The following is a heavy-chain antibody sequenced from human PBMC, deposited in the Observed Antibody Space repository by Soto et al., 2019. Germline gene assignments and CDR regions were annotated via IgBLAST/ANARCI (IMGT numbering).Heavy chain of an antibody. V-gene: IGHV3-23*01. CDR1: GFTFSYYT. D-gene: IGHD2-2*01. J-gene: IGHJ6*02. Sequence: EVQLLESGGGLVQPGGSLRLSCVASGFTFSYYTMSWVRQAPGKGLEWVSGISNSGDTIYYADSVKGRFTISRDNFKNALSQQMNCLRADDTAVYYCAVPVPATTHDNDSDIDGWGQGTMVTVSS. CDR2: ISNSGDTI. CDR3: AVPVPATTHDNDSDIDG.